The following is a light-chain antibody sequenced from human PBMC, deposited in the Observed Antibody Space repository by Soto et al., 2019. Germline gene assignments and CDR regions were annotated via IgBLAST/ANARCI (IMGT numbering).Light chain of an antibody. CDR2: GAS. V-gene: IGKV3-15*01. CDR3: QQYNNWPPST. Sequence: EIVLTQSPATLSLSPGARAPLSCRASQSVSSNLAWYQQKPGQAPRLLIYGASTRATGIPARFSGSGSGTEFTLTISSLQSEDFAVYYCQQYNNWPPSTFGGGTKVDIK. J-gene: IGKJ4*01. CDR1: QSVSSN.